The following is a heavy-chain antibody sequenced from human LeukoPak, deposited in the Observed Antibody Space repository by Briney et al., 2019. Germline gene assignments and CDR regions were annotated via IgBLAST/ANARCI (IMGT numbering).Heavy chain of an antibody. J-gene: IGHJ4*02. CDR3: TRRGQWLVDY. V-gene: IGHV3-73*01. D-gene: IGHD6-19*01. CDR2: IRSKANSYAT. CDR1: GFTFSGSA. Sequence: GGSLKLSCAASGFTFSGSATHWVHQASGKGLEWVGRIRSKANSYATAYAASVKGRFTISRDDSKNTAYLQMNSLKTEDTAVYYCTRRGQWLVDYWGQGTLVTVSS.